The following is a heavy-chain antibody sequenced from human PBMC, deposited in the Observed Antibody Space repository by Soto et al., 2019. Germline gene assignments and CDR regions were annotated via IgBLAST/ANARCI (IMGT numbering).Heavy chain of an antibody. D-gene: IGHD3-10*01. CDR2: INQDGSEK. Sequence: PGGSLRLSCAASGFTFSSYWMSWVRQAPGKGLEWVARINQDGSEKYYVDSVKGRFTISRDNAKNSLYLQMDSLRAEDTAVYYCAKGEVRGIIPSYFDYWGLGTLVTVSS. CDR1: GFTFSSYW. CDR3: AKGEVRGIIPSYFDY. V-gene: IGHV3-7*01. J-gene: IGHJ4*02.